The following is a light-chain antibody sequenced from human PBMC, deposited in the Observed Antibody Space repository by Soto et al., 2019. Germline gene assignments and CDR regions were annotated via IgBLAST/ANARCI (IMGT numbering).Light chain of an antibody. Sequence: QSALTQPPSASGTPGQRVTISCSGSRSNLGSNTVDWYQQVPGTAPKLLNYANNQRPSGVPDRFSGSKSGTSASLAISGLQSEDEADYYCATWDDSLNGPVFGGGTKLTVL. J-gene: IGLJ3*02. CDR3: ATWDDSLNGPV. V-gene: IGLV1-44*01. CDR2: ANN. CDR1: RSNLGSNT.